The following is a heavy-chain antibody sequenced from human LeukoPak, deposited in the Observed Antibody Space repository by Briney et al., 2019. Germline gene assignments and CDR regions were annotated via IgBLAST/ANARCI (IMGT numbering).Heavy chain of an antibody. V-gene: IGHV3-30*04. J-gene: IGHJ4*02. CDR2: ISYDGSNK. Sequence: GGSLRLSCAASGFTFSSYAMHWVRQAPGKGLEWVAVISYDGSNKYYADSVKGRFTISRDNSKNTLYLQMNSLRAEDTAVYYCAKHARAYYYDSSGYFDYWGQGTLVTVSS. CDR1: GFTFSSYA. D-gene: IGHD3-22*01. CDR3: AKHARAYYYDSSGYFDY.